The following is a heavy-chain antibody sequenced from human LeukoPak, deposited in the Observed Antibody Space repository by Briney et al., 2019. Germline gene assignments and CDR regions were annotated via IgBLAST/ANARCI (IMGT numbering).Heavy chain of an antibody. CDR1: GFTFSSYW. D-gene: IGHD3-10*02. CDR3: ARGVGRMFFDY. V-gene: IGHV3-7*01. J-gene: IGHJ4*02. Sequence: GGSLRLSCAASGFTFSSYWMNWVRQAPGKGLEWVANIKQDGSEKYYVDSVKGRFTISRDNAKNSLYLQMNSLRAEDTAVYYCARGVGRMFFDYWGQGTLVTVSS. CDR2: IKQDGSEK.